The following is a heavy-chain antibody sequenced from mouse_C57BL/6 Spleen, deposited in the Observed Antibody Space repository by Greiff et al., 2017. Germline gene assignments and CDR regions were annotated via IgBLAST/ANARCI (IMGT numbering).Heavy chain of an antibody. CDR1: GYTFTSYW. Sequence: QVQLHQPGAELVKSGASVTMLCKASGYTFTSYWITWVKQRLGQGLEWIGDIYPGSGSTNYNEKFQSKASLTVHTSSSTDYMRRSSLTSEDSAVYYCARGWDVRSYFGYGDQGTTLTVSS. D-gene: IGHD4-1*01. V-gene: IGHV1-55*01. J-gene: IGHJ2*01. CDR3: ARGWDVRSYFGY. CDR2: IYPGSGST.